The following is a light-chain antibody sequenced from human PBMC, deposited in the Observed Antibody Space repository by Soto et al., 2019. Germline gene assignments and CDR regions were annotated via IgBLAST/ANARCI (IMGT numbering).Light chain of an antibody. Sequence: QSALTQPASVSGSPGQSITISCAGTMRDVGAYNLVSWYQQHPGRAPQLIIYEVRNRPSGVPDRFSGSKSGTSASLAITGLQAEDEADYYCQSYDSSLSGSVFGGGTKVTVL. V-gene: IGLV2-14*01. CDR2: EVR. CDR1: MRDVGAYNL. CDR3: QSYDSSLSGSV. J-gene: IGLJ3*02.